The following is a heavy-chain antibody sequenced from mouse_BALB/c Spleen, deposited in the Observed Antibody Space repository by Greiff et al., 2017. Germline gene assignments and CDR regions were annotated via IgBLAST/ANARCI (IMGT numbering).Heavy chain of an antibody. Sequence: DVHLVESGGGLVQPGGSLKLSCAASGFTFSSYTMSWVRQTPEKRLEWVAYISNGGGSTYYPDTVKGRFTISRDNAKNTLYLQMSSLKSEDTAMYYCARRGANWYYAMDYWGQGTSVTVSS. CDR1: GFTFSSYT. CDR3: ARRGANWYYAMDY. V-gene: IGHV5-12-2*01. CDR2: ISNGGGST. D-gene: IGHD4-1*01. J-gene: IGHJ4*01.